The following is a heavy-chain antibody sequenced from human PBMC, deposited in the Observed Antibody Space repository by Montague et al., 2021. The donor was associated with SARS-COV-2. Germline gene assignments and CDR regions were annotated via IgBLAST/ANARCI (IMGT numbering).Heavy chain of an antibody. D-gene: IGHD1-26*01. J-gene: IGHJ4*01. CDR3: ARRAGVVGDTVFDY. V-gene: IGHV4-39*01. Sequence: SETLSLTCTVSGDSISSLHYYWGWIRQSPGKGLEWIGNVFYRGSTYYNPSLRSRVTISVDTSKNQFALRLRSVTATDTAIYYCARRAGVVGDTVFDYWGQGILVPVSS. CDR1: GDSISSLHYY. CDR2: VFYRGST.